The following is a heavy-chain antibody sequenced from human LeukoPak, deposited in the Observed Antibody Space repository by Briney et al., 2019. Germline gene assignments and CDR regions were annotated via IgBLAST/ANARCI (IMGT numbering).Heavy chain of an antibody. CDR2: IYYSGSS. CDR1: GGSISFGSYY. V-gene: IGHV4-39*02. D-gene: IGHD2-8*01. J-gene: IGHJ4*02. CDR3: ARDKGMVYDY. Sequence: PSETLPLTCTVSGGSISFGSYYWGWVRQSREKGRQWIGSIYYSGSSYYNPSLKSRVTVSADTSKNQFSLKLSSVTAADTAVYYCARDKGMVYDYWGQGALVTVSS.